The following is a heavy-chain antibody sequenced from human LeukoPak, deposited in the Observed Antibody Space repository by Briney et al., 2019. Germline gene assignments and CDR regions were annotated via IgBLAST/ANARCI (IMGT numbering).Heavy chain of an antibody. CDR2: INHSGNT. J-gene: IGHJ4*02. CDR1: GVSFSDYY. V-gene: IGHV4-34*01. Sequence: SETLSLTCAVYGVSFSDYYWSWIRQPPGKGLEWIGEINHSGNTNYNPSPKSRVTTSVDTSKKQYSLKLSSVTEADTAVYYCARVLHGYFFYWGQGTLVTVSS. CDR3: ARVLHGYFFY. D-gene: IGHD3-22*01.